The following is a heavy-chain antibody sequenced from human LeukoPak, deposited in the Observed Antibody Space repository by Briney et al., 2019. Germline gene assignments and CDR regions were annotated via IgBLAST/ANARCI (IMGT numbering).Heavy chain of an antibody. D-gene: IGHD2-15*01. CDR1: GYPFIDYY. CDR2: INPNTGDT. CDR3: ACKGAGHCYDASCMGSFDL. J-gene: IGHJ3*01. V-gene: IGHV1-2*02. Sequence: GASVKVSCKASGYPFIDYYLHWVRQAPGQGLEWMGCINPNTGDTNSAQNFQGRVIMTRDTSITTAYMELSRLKSDDTALYYCACKGAGHCYDASCMGSFDLWGQGTTVAVSS.